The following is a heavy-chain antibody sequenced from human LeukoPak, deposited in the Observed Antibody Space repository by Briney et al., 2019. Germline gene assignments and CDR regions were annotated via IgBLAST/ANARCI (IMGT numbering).Heavy chain of an antibody. D-gene: IGHD3-10*01. Sequence: GGSLRLSCTVSGFTITNNLMYWVRQAPGRGLVWVSRIKMDERSAVYADSVKGRFIISRDNAKNTVYLQMNSLRADDTAVYYCATVFKGSSLQDYWGQGTPVTVSS. CDR3: ATVFKGSSLQDY. CDR1: GFTITNNL. V-gene: IGHV3-74*03. CDR2: IKMDERSA. J-gene: IGHJ4*02.